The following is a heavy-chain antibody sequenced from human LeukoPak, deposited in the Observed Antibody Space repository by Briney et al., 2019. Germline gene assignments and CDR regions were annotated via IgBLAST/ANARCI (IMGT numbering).Heavy chain of an antibody. D-gene: IGHD6-19*01. J-gene: IGHJ4*02. CDR3: ARRVAATRYFDY. CDR1: GGPISSSSYY. V-gene: IGHV4-39*01. Sequence: KSSETLSLTCTVSGGPISSSSYYWGWIRQPPGKGLEWIGSMFYSGSTYYNPSLKSRVTISVDTSKNQFSLKLSSVTAADTAVYYRARRVAATRYFDYWGQGTLVTVSS. CDR2: MFYSGST.